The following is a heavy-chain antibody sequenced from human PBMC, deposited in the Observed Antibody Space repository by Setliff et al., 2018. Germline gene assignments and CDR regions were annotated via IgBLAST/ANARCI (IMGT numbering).Heavy chain of an antibody. CDR3: ARSLGSGSYYNSRPFYSDY. V-gene: IGHV4-61*09. D-gene: IGHD3-10*01. Sequence: SETLSLTCTVSGGSISSGSNYWGWIRQPAGRGLEWIGHIDPSGNTNYHPSLKSRVTISGDTSKNQFSLKLTSVTAADTAVYFCARSLGSGSYYNSRPFYSDYWGQGTLVTVSS. CDR2: IDPSGNT. CDR1: GGSISSGSNY. J-gene: IGHJ4*02.